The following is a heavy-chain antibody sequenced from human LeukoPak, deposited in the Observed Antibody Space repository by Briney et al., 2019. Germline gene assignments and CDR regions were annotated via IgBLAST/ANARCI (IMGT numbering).Heavy chain of an antibody. J-gene: IGHJ5*02. Sequence: SETLSLTCTVSGGSISSGSYYWSRIRQPAGKGLEWIGRIYTSGSTNYNPSLKSRVTISVDTSKNQFSLKLSSVTAADTAVYYCARDLTAYSSGWYLGWFDPWGQGTLVTVSS. V-gene: IGHV4-61*02. D-gene: IGHD6-19*01. CDR3: ARDLTAYSSGWYLGWFDP. CDR1: GGSISSGSYY. CDR2: IYTSGST.